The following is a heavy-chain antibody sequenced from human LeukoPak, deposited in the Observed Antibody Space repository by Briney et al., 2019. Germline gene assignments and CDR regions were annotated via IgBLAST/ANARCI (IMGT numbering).Heavy chain of an antibody. D-gene: IGHD3-3*01. CDR2: ISYDGSNK. Sequence: GGSLRLSCAASGFTFSSYGMHWVRQAPGKGLEWVAVISYDGSNKYYADSVKGRFTISRDNSKNTLYLQMNSLRAEDTAVYYCARNVETLYDFWSGCLDYWGQGTLVTVSS. CDR1: GFTFSSYG. J-gene: IGHJ4*02. CDR3: ARNVETLYDFWSGCLDY. V-gene: IGHV3-30*19.